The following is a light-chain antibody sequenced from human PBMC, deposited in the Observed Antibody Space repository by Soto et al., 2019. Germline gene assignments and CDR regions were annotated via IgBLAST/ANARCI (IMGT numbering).Light chain of an antibody. J-gene: IGKJ4*01. Sequence: EIVMTQSPATLSVSPGERATLSCRASQSVSINLAWYQQKPGQAPRLLISGASTRATGIPARFSGSGSGTDFTLTISSLQSEDFAVYYCQQYNDWPRALTFGGATKVEIK. CDR3: QQYNDWPRALT. CDR2: GAS. V-gene: IGKV3-15*01. CDR1: QSVSIN.